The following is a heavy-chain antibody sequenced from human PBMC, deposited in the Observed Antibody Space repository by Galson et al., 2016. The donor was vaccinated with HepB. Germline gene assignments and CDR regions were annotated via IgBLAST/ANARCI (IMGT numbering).Heavy chain of an antibody. D-gene: IGHD6-13*01. Sequence: SLRLSCAASGFSFSSYVMSWVRQSPGKGLEWVSGINGSPVTTYYADSVRGRFTISRDDSKKMLYLQMNSLTVEDAALYYCTKDRGGGSSWYLGYSWGQGTLVTVAS. CDR2: INGSPVTT. V-gene: IGHV3-23*01. J-gene: IGHJ4*02. CDR1: GFSFSSYV. CDR3: TKDRGGGSSWYLGYS.